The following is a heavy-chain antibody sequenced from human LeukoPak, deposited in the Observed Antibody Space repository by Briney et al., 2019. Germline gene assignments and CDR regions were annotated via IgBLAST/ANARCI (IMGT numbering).Heavy chain of an antibody. V-gene: IGHV1-3*01. CDR3: ARGSSTWSNAFDT. CDR1: GFTFSSYT. J-gene: IGHJ3*02. CDR2: INVDKGNT. Sequence: GGSLRLSCAASGFTFSSYTMHWVRQAPGQRLEWMGWINVDKGNTKYSQKFQDRVIISWDTSASTAYMELSSLRSEGTAVFYCARGSSTWSNAFDTWGQGTMVTVSS. D-gene: IGHD6-13*01.